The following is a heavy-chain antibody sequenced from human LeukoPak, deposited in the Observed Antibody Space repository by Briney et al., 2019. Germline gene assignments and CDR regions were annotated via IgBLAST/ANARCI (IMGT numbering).Heavy chain of an antibody. CDR3: TSQEGGWNYFEY. CDR1: GGSLSGYY. J-gene: IGHJ4*02. D-gene: IGHD6-19*01. V-gene: IGHV4-59*08. CDR2: IYYSGST. Sequence: PSETLSLTCTVSGGSLSGYYWSWIRQPPGKGLEWIGYIYYSGSTNYNPSLKSRVTISIDTSKNQLTLKLSSMTAADTAVYYCTSQEGGWNYFEYWGQGTLVTVSS.